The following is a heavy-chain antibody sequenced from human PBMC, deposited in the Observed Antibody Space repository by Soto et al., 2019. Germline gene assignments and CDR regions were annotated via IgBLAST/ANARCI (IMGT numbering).Heavy chain of an antibody. J-gene: IGHJ6*02. V-gene: IGHV3-30*18. Sequence: GESLKISCAASGFTFSSYGMHWVRQAPGKGLEWVAVISYDGSNKYYADSVKGRFTISRDNSKNTLYLQMNSLRAEDTAVYYCAKDAAVTTVYYYYGMDVWGQGTTVTVSS. CDR3: AKDAAVTTVYYYYGMDV. D-gene: IGHD4-17*01. CDR1: GFTFSSYG. CDR2: ISYDGSNK.